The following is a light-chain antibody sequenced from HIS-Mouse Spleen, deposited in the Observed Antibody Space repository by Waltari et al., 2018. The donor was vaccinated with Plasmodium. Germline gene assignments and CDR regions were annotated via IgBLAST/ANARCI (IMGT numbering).Light chain of an antibody. CDR3: QQFNSYPQGT. CDR2: DAS. J-gene: IGKJ5*01. CDR1: QGISSA. Sequence: AIQLTQSPSSLSASVGDRVTITCRASQGISSALAWYQQKPGKAPKLLIYDASSLESGVPSRFSGSGSGTDFTLLISSLQPEDFATYYCQQFNSYPQGTFGQGTRLEIK. V-gene: IGKV1-13*02.